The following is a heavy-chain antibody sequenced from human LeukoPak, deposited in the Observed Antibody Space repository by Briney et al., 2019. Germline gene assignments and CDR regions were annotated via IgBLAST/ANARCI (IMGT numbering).Heavy chain of an antibody. CDR2: ISSSGSTI. Sequence: PGGSLRLSCAASGFAFSSYEMNWVRQAPGKGLEWVSYISSSGSTIYYADSVKGRFTISRDNAKNSLYLQMNSLRAEDTAVYYCASGGGDCFDYWGQGTLVTVSS. J-gene: IGHJ4*02. V-gene: IGHV3-48*03. D-gene: IGHD2-21*02. CDR1: GFAFSSYE. CDR3: ASGGGDCFDY.